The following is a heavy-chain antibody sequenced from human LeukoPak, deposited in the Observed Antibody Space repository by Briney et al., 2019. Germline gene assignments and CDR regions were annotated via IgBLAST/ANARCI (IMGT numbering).Heavy chain of an antibody. V-gene: IGHV3-23*01. Sequence: SGGSLRLSCAASGFTFSSYAMSWVRQAPGKGLEWVSLINDSGGNTYYADSVKGRFTISRDNAKNSLYLQMNSLRAEDTAVYYCARIDCSGGSCYSGYFDYWGQGTLVTVSS. CDR2: INDSGGNT. CDR3: ARIDCSGGSCYSGYFDY. J-gene: IGHJ4*02. D-gene: IGHD2-15*01. CDR1: GFTFSSYA.